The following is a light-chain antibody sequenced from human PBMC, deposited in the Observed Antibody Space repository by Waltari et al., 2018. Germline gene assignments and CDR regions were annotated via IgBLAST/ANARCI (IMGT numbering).Light chain of an antibody. CDR1: KLGDLY. CDR3: QAWDSITSHVV. Sequence: SYELTQPPSVSVSPGQTASITCSGDKLGDLYACWYQQKPGQSPVLVIYQDTRRPSGIPGRLAGSNSGNTATLTISGTQAMDEADYYCQAWDSITSHVVFGGGTKLTVL. J-gene: IGLJ2*01. CDR2: QDT. V-gene: IGLV3-1*01.